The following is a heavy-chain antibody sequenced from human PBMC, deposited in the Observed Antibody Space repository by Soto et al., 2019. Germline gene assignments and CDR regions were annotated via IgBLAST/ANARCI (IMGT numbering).Heavy chain of an antibody. CDR3: NSYPDFWGGHTPL. V-gene: IGHV3-15*07. CDR1: GLSITNTW. CDR2: VKSKADGGTA. Sequence: EVQLVESGEGLVQPGGPLSLSGAAPGLSITNTWLHWVPQAPGKGLGWVGRVKSKADGGTADYAAPVKGRFTVSRDDSKNTQYLQMNSLKMEDTAVYYCNSYPDFWGGHTPLWGQGTLVTVSS. D-gene: IGHD3-3*01. J-gene: IGHJ4*02.